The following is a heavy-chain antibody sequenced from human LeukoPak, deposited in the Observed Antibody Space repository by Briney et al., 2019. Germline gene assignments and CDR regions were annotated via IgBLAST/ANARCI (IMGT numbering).Heavy chain of an antibody. V-gene: IGHV3-7*01. CDR3: ARDGFVGAADY. J-gene: IGHJ4*02. Sequence: PGGSLRLSCAASEFIFSGYWMNWVRQAQGQGQEWVANIKQDGSEKQYVDSVRGRFTISRDNAKNSLYLQMNSLRVEDTAVYYCARDGFVGAADYWGQGTLVTVSS. CDR2: IKQDGSEK. CDR1: EFIFSGYW. D-gene: IGHD6-13*01.